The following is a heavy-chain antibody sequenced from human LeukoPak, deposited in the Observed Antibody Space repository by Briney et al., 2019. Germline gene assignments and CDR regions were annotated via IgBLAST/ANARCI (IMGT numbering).Heavy chain of an antibody. CDR3: ARRDSSGWHFDY. CDR2: IYYSGST. V-gene: IGHV4-59*08. Sequence: SETLSLTCTVSGGSISSYCWSWIRQPPGKGLEWIGYIYYSGSTNYNPSLKSRVTISVDTSKNQFSLKLSSVTAADTAVYYCARRDSSGWHFDYWGQGTLVTVSS. CDR1: GGSISSYC. J-gene: IGHJ4*02. D-gene: IGHD6-19*01.